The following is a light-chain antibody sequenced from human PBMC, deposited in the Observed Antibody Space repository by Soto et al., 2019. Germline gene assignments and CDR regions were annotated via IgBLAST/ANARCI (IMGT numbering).Light chain of an antibody. V-gene: IGKV3-15*01. J-gene: IGKJ1*01. CDR1: QSVNNN. Sequence: EIVVTQSPATLSVSPEERATLSCRASQSVNNNLAWYQQKPGQAPRLLIYGASTRATGIPARFSGSGSGTEFTLTISSLQSEDFAVYYCQQFNNWPRTFGQGTKVEVK. CDR3: QQFNNWPRT. CDR2: GAS.